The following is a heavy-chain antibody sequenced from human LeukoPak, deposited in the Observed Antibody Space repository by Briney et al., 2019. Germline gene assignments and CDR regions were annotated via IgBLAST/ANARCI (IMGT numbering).Heavy chain of an antibody. J-gene: IGHJ4*02. CDR3: ASQQYTGRLGY. CDR2: INHSGST. V-gene: IGHV4-34*01. CDR1: GGSFSGYY. Sequence: SETLSLTCAVYGGSFSGYYWSWIRQPPGKGLEWIGEINHSGSTNYNPSLKSRVTISVDTSKNQFSLKLSSVTAAGTAVYYCASQQYTGRLGYWGQGTLVTVSS. D-gene: IGHD3-10*01.